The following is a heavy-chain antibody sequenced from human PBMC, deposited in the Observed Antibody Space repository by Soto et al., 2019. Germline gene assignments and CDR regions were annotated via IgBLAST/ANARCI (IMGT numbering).Heavy chain of an antibody. D-gene: IGHD6-13*01. J-gene: IGHJ6*02. Sequence: ASVKVSCKASGYTFTSYGISWVRQAPGQGLEWMGWISAYNGNTNYAQKLQGRVTMTTDTSTSTAYMELRSLRSDDTAVYYCARDISSSWSYYYYGMDVWGQGTTVTVSS. V-gene: IGHV1-18*04. CDR1: GYTFTSYG. CDR2: ISAYNGNT. CDR3: ARDISSSWSYYYYGMDV.